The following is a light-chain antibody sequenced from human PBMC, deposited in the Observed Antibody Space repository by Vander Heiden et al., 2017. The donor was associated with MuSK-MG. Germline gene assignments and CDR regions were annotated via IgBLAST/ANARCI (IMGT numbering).Light chain of an antibody. CDR3: QQYNSYSA. J-gene: IGKJ1*01. CDR2: KSS. CDR1: QSISSW. Sequence: DIKLTQSPSTLSASVGDRVTITCRASQSISSWLAWYQQKPGNAPKLLIYKSSSLESVVPSRFSGSGSGTEFTLTISSLQPDDFATYYCQQYNSYSAFGQGTKVEIK. V-gene: IGKV1-5*03.